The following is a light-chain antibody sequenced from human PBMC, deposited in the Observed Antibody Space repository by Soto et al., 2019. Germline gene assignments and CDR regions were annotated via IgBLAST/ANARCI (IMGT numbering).Light chain of an antibody. V-gene: IGKV3-15*01. Sequence: ILMTQSPATLSVSPGERATLSCRASQSVSHNLAWYQQKPGQAPRLLIYDASTRATGIPARFSGSGSGTEFTLTISGRQSEDFAVYYCQQYNNWPPWPFGQGTKVEIK. CDR2: DAS. J-gene: IGKJ1*01. CDR1: QSVSHN. CDR3: QQYNNWPPWP.